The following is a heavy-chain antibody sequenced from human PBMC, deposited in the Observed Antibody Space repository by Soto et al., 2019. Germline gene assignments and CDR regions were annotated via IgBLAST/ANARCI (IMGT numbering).Heavy chain of an antibody. CDR3: ARSGYSYGNYYGMDV. D-gene: IGHD5-18*01. CDR1: GYTFTSHY. Sequence: ASVKVSCKASGYTFTSHYIHWVRQAPGQGLEWMGIINPSGGGTSYAQKFQGRVTMTRDTSTSTAYMELSSLRSEDTAVYYCARSGYSYGNYYGMDVWGQGTTVTVSS. V-gene: IGHV1-46*01. CDR2: INPSGGGT. J-gene: IGHJ6*02.